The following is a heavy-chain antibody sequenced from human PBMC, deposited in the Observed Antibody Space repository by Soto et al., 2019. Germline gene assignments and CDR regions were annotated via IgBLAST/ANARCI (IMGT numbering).Heavy chain of an antibody. V-gene: IGHV1-69*01. Sequence: QVQLVQSGAEVKKPGSSVTVYCKTSGGTFSKDAINWVRQAPGQGLEWMGLLIPVFGSPIYAQKFQGRIRITADESTSTAFMDLSSLRSEDTAVYYCTRVLGYTFEPGKTRYSAMDVWGQGTTVSVSS. CDR2: LIPVFGSP. D-gene: IGHD5-18*01. CDR3: TRVLGYTFEPGKTRYSAMDV. CDR1: GGTFSKDA. J-gene: IGHJ6*02.